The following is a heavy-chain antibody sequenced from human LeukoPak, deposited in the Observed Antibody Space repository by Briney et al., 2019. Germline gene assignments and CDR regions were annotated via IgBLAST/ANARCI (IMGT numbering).Heavy chain of an antibody. D-gene: IGHD3-22*01. CDR3: ARTYYYDSSGYVNWFDP. CDR2: IIPILGMA. CDR1: GGTFSSYA. Sequence: SVKVSCKASGGTFSSYAISWVRQAPGQGLEWMGRIIPILGMANYAQKFQGRVTITADKSTSTAYMELSSLRSEDTAVYYCARTYYYDSSGYVNWFDPWGQGTLVTVSS. J-gene: IGHJ5*02. V-gene: IGHV1-69*04.